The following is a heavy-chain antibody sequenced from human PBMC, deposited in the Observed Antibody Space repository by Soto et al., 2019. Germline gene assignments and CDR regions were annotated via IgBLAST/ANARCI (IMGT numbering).Heavy chain of an antibody. CDR2: IYDCGST. Sequence: PSEPLSLTCAVSGGSISSGSYSWTWIRQPPGKGLEWIGHIYDCGSTYYNPSLKSRVTLSVDRSKNQFSLNLSSVTAADTAVYYCARGPSYCGDDCYTYYFDYWGQGFLVT. D-gene: IGHD2-21*02. CDR1: GGSISSGSYS. CDR3: ARGPSYCGDDCYTYYFDY. V-gene: IGHV4-30-2*01. J-gene: IGHJ4*02.